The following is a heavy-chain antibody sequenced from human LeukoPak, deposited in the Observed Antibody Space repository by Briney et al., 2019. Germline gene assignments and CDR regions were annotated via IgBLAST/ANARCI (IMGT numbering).Heavy chain of an antibody. Sequence: PSETLSLTCTVSGGSISSSSYYWGWIRQPPGKGLEWIGSIYYSGSTYYNPSLKSRVTISVDTSKNQFSLKLSSVTAADTAVYYCARRHSSYWYFDLWGRGTLVTVSS. D-gene: IGHD2-15*01. CDR1: GGSISSSSYY. CDR2: IYYSGST. V-gene: IGHV4-39*01. CDR3: ARRHSSYWYFDL. J-gene: IGHJ2*01.